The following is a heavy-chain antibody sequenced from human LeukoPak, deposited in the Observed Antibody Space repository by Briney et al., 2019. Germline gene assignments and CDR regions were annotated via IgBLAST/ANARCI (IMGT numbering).Heavy chain of an antibody. Sequence: SETLSLTCTVSGGSISSYYWSWIRQPAGKGLEWIGRIYTSGSTNYNPSLKSRVTMSVDTSKNQFSLKLSSVTAADTAVYYCAREACSGGSCYYYYGMDVWGQGTTVTVSS. CDR3: AREACSGGSCYYYYGMDV. V-gene: IGHV4-4*07. CDR2: IYTSGST. CDR1: GGSISSYY. D-gene: IGHD2-15*01. J-gene: IGHJ6*02.